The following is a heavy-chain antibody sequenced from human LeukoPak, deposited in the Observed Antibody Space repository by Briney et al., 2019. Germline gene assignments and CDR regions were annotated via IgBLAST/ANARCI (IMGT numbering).Heavy chain of an antibody. V-gene: IGHV3-23*01. D-gene: IGHD3-9*01. J-gene: IGHJ4*02. CDR1: GFTFSSYA. CDR2: ISGSGGST. CDR3: AKSPGASILTGYYIY. Sequence: PGGSLRLSCAASGFTFSSYAMSWVRQAPGKGLEWASAISGSGGSTYYADSAKGRFTISRDNSKNTLYLQMNSLRAEDTAVYYCAKSPGASILTGYYIYWGQGTLVTVSS.